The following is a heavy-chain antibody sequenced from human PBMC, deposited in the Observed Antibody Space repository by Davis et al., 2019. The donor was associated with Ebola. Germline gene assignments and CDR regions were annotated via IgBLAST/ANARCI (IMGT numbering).Heavy chain of an antibody. J-gene: IGHJ4*02. CDR3: ARDGGGRVFRVVLQN. CDR2: IIPILGIA. CDR1: GGTFSSYA. Sequence: SVKVSCKASGGTFSSYAISWVRQAPGQGLEWMGGIIPILGIANYAQKFQGRVTITADKSTSTAYMELSSLRSEDTAVYYCARDGGGRVFRVVLQNWGQGTLVTVSS. V-gene: IGHV1-69*10. D-gene: IGHD3-3*01.